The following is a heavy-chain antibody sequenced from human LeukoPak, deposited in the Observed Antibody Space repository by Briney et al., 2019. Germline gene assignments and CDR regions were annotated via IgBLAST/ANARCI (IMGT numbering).Heavy chain of an antibody. CDR3: AKIARGGYCSGGSCYAPDGLDI. Sequence: PGGSLRLSCAASGFTFNSYWMSWVRQAPGKGLEWVANVQQEGSEKYYLDSVKGRFTISRDNAKNSVYLQMNRLRAEDTALYYCAKIARGGYCSGGSCYAPDGLDIWGQGTMVTVSS. CDR2: VQQEGSEK. J-gene: IGHJ3*02. CDR1: GFTFNSYW. V-gene: IGHV3-7*03. D-gene: IGHD2-15*01.